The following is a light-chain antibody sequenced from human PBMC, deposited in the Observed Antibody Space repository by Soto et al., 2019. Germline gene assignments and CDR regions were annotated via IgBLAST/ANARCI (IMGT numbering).Light chain of an antibody. CDR1: QSLSNS. V-gene: IGKV1-39*01. Sequence: DIRMTQSPSSLSASVGDRVTITCRASQSLSNSLNWYQQKPGKAPKVLIYAESTLHSGVPSRFSSSGSGTDFTLTISSLQPEDFATYYCQQTFSTTWMFGQGTKVDIK. J-gene: IGKJ1*01. CDR3: QQTFSTTWM. CDR2: AES.